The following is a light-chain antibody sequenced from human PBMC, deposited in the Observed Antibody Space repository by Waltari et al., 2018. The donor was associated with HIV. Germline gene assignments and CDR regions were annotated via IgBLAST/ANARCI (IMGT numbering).Light chain of an antibody. CDR3: AVWDDTGGVV. V-gene: IGLV1-47*01. J-gene: IGLJ2*01. CDR1: SSNVERDY. Sequence: QSVLIQPPSASGTPAQRVPMSWSGSSSNVERDYLVWFQQFPVSAPKLVMRRNDQRPSGVPARFSGSKSGTSAFLAIGGLRSEDEAEYFCAVWDDTGGVVFGGGTKLTVL. CDR2: RND.